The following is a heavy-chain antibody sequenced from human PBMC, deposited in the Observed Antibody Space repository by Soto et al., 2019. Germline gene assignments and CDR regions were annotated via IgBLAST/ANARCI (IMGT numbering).Heavy chain of an antibody. D-gene: IGHD2-15*01. CDR2: IFYSGST. V-gene: IGHV4-39*01. J-gene: IGHJ4*02. CDR3: AGFVVPASRNTGFDY. CDR1: GVSINTNNYY. Sequence: SETLSLTCTVAGVSINTNNYYWGWVRQPPGKGLEWIGNIFYSGSTFYNPSLRSRLTISVDTSKNQFSLRLNSVTAADAAVYYCAGFVVPASRNTGFDYWGQGTLVTVSS.